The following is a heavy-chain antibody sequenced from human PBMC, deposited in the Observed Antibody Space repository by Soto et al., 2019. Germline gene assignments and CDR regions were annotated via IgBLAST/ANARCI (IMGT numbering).Heavy chain of an antibody. D-gene: IGHD6-19*01. CDR1: GFSFSVSS. Sequence: GVSRRRSWSASGFSFSVSSIHWVRQASGNALPWVGRIQSKANSYARAYASSVKGRFTISGDDSKNTAYLQMNSLKTEDTAVYYCTSKPGIAVAIFDIQDQGTMGTVSS. V-gene: IGHV3-73*01. J-gene: IGHJ3*02. CDR3: TSKPGIAVAIFDI. CDR2: IQSKANSYAR.